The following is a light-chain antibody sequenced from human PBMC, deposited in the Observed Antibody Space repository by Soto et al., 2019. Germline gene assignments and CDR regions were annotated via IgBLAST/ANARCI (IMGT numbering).Light chain of an antibody. CDR3: SSYTSSSTPYYV. CDR1: SSDVGGYNY. J-gene: IGLJ1*01. Sequence: QSMLTQPASVSGSPGQSITISCTGTSSDVGGYNYVSWYQQHPGKAPKLMIYEVSNRPSGVSNRFSGSKSGNTASLTISGLQAEDEADYYCSSYTSSSTPYYVFGTGTKLTVL. V-gene: IGLV2-14*01. CDR2: EVS.